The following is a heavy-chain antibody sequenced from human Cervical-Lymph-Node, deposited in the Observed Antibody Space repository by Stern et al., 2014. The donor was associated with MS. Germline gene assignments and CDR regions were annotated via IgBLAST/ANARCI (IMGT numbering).Heavy chain of an antibody. Sequence: QVQLVESGGGVVQPGTSLRLSCTGSRFTFRSYGIHWVRQAPGKGLERVSVTSYDGGNRQYADPVKGRFTISRDNSKNTVYLHLNSLRPEDTGVYHCAKDRRGGYNYLYGMDVWGQGTTVTVS. CDR2: TSYDGGNR. CDR1: RFTFRSYG. D-gene: IGHD5-18*01. J-gene: IGHJ6*02. CDR3: AKDRRGGYNYLYGMDV. V-gene: IGHV3-30*18.